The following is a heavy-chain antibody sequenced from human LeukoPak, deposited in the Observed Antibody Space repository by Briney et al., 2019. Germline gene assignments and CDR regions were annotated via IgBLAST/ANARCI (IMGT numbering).Heavy chain of an antibody. Sequence: ASVKVSCKASGYTFTSYGISWVRQAPGQGLEWMGWISAYNGNTNYAQKVQGRVTMTTDTSTSTAYMELRSLRSDDTAVYYCATVAATRWYPTDAFDIWGQGTMVTVSS. CDR1: GYTFTSYG. CDR2: ISAYNGNT. J-gene: IGHJ3*02. D-gene: IGHD6-13*01. CDR3: ATVAATRWYPTDAFDI. V-gene: IGHV1-18*01.